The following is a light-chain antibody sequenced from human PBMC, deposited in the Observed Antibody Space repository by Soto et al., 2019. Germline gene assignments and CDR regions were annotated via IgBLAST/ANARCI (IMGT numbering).Light chain of an antibody. J-gene: IGLJ3*02. Sequence: QYALTQPASVSGSPGQSITISCTGTSSDVGGYNYVSWYQQHPGKAPKLMIYEVSNRPSGVSNRFSGSKSGNTASLTISGIQAEDEADYYCSSYTSSNTWVFGGGTKLTVL. V-gene: IGLV2-14*01. CDR1: SSDVGGYNY. CDR3: SSYTSSNTWV. CDR2: EVS.